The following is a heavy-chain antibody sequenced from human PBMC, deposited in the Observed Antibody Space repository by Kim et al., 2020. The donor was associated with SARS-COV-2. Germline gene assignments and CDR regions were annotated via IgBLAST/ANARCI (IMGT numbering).Heavy chain of an antibody. CDR3: ARDTEGYYYYYGMDV. Sequence: VSVKSRITINPDTSKNQFSLQLNSVTPEDTAVYYCARDTEGYYYYYGMDVWGQGTTVTVSS. V-gene: IGHV6-1*01. J-gene: IGHJ6*02.